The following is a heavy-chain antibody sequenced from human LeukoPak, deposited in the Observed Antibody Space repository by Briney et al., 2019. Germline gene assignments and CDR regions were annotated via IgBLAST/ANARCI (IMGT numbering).Heavy chain of an antibody. CDR3: ARVRYGSGRYYYYYMDV. V-gene: IGHV3-7*03. J-gene: IGHJ6*03. D-gene: IGHD3-10*01. CDR1: GFTFNRYW. CDR2: IKQDGSAK. Sequence: GGSLRLSCAASGFTFNRYWMSWVRQAPGKELQWVANIKQDGSAKYYVDSVKGRFTISRDNAKNSLYLQMNSLRAEDTALYYCARVRYGSGRYYYYYMDVWGKGTTVTVSS.